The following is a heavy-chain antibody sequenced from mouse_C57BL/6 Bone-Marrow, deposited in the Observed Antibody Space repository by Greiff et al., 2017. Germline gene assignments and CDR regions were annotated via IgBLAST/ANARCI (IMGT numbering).Heavy chain of an antibody. CDR1: GFSLTSYG. CDR2: IWRGGST. Sequence: QVQLQQSGPGLVQPSQSLSITCTVSGFSLTSYGVHWVRQSPGQGLEWLGVIWRGGSTDYNAAFMSRLSITKDNSKSQVCFKMNSLQADDTAIYYCAKRDGKWAWFAYWGQGNRVTVSA. V-gene: IGHV2-5*01. J-gene: IGHJ3*01. D-gene: IGHD2-1*01. CDR3: AKRDGKWAWFAY.